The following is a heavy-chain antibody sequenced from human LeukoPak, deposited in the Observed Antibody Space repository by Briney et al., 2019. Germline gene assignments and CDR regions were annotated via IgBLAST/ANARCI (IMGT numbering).Heavy chain of an antibody. Sequence: ASVKVSCKASGYTFTSYGISWVRQAPGQGLEWMGWISAYNGNTNYAQKLQGRVTMTTDTSTSTAYMELRSLRSDDTAVYYCARTIGTMIVVVITRSDYYYGMDVWGQGTTVTVSS. V-gene: IGHV1-18*01. J-gene: IGHJ6*02. CDR1: GYTFTSYG. CDR2: ISAYNGNT. CDR3: ARTIGTMIVVVITRSDYYYGMDV. D-gene: IGHD3-22*01.